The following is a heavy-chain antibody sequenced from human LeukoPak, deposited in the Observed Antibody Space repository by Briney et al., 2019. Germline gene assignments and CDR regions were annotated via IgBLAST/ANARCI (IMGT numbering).Heavy chain of an antibody. J-gene: IGHJ4*02. Sequence: SETLSLTCTVSGGSIRSYYWSWIRQLPGKGLEWIGEINHSGSTNYNPSLKSRVTISVDTSKNQFSLKLSSVTAADTAVYYCARRRSGMIGIDYWGQGTLVTVSS. CDR1: GGSIRSYY. CDR3: ARRRSGMIGIDY. D-gene: IGHD2-21*01. CDR2: INHSGST. V-gene: IGHV4-34*01.